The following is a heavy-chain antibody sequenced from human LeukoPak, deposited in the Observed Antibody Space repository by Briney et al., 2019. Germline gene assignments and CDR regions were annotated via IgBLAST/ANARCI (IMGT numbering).Heavy chain of an antibody. CDR2: IYYSGST. J-gene: IGHJ4*02. V-gene: IGHV4-39*01. CDR1: GGSISSSSYY. D-gene: IGHD1-26*01. Sequence: SETLSLTCTVSGGSISSSSYYWGWIRQPPGKGLEWIGSIYYSGSTYYNPSLKSRVTISVDTSKNQFSLKLSSVTAADTAVYYCARRGAPFDYWGQGTLVTVSS. CDR3: ARRGAPFDY.